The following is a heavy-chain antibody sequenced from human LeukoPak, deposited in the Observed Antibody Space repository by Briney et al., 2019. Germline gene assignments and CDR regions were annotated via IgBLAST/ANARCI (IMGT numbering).Heavy chain of an antibody. V-gene: IGHV4-39*02. D-gene: IGHD2-2*03. CDR3: ARLWIVATWFDA. J-gene: IGHJ5*02. CDR2: IFYSGKT. CDR1: NGSMTSDSYY. Sequence: SETLSLTCTVSNGSMTSDSYYWAWVRQTPGKGLEWIGTIFYSGKTYYSASLKSRVTVSLDTSKKNFSLRLSSVTAADTAVYYCARLWIVATWFDAWGQGALVTVSS.